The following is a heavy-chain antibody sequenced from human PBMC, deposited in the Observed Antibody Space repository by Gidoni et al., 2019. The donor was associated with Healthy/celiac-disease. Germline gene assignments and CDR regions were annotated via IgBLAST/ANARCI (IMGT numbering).Heavy chain of an antibody. CDR1: GFTFSSYA. CDR2: ISGSGGST. V-gene: IGHV3-23*01. J-gene: IGHJ2*01. CDR3: AKGGEYYVTWGYFDL. D-gene: IGHD3-16*01. Sequence: EVQLLESGGGLVQPGGSLRLSCAASGFTFSSYAMSWVVQAPGQGLEWVSAISGSGGSTYYADSVKGRFTISRDNSKNPLYLQMNSLRAEDTAVYYCAKGGEYYVTWGYFDLWGRGTLVTVSS.